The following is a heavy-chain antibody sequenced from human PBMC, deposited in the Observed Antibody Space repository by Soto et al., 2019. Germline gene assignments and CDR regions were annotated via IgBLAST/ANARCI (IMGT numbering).Heavy chain of an antibody. D-gene: IGHD6-6*01. CDR3: AKDPLEYSSSTYMDV. V-gene: IGHV3-23*01. CDR1: GFTFSSYA. CDR2: ISGSGGST. Sequence: GGSLRLSCAASGFTFSSYAMSWVRQAPGKGLEWVSAISGSGGSTYYADSVKGRFTISRDNSKNTLYLQMNSLRAEDTAVYYCAKDPLEYSSSTYMDVWGKGTTVTVSS. J-gene: IGHJ6*03.